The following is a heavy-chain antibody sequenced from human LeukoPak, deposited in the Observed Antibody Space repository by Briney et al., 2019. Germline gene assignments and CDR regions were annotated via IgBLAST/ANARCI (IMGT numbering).Heavy chain of an antibody. CDR3: AKNRGHCVDGVCHNYYYMDV. V-gene: IGHV3-23*01. J-gene: IGHJ6*03. CDR1: GFTFSSFA. D-gene: IGHD2-8*02. Sequence: GALRLSCAASGFTFSSFAMTWVRQAPGKGPEWVSTVSGSAGRTDYADSVKGRFTISRDNLKNTLYLQMNGLRAEDTAVYYCAKNRGHCVDGVCHNYYYMDVWGRGTTVTVSS. CDR2: VSGSAGRT.